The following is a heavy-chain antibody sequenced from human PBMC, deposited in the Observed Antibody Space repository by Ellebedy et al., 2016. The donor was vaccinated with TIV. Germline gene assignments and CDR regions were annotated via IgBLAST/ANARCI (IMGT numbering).Heavy chain of an antibody. V-gene: IGHV4-39*07. CDR2: LYSAGTT. D-gene: IGHD1/OR15-1a*01. CDR1: GGPISNSNFY. CDR3: ASFTWNNDF. Sequence: SETLSLTCTVFGGPISNSNFYWGWIRQPPGKGLEWIGSLYSAGTTYYTPSLKSRITISVETSKNLFSLRLTSVTAADTAVYYCASFTWNNDFWGQGMLVTVSS. J-gene: IGHJ4*02.